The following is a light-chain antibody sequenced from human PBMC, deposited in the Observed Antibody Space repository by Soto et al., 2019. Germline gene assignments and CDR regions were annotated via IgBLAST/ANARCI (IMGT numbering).Light chain of an antibody. CDR3: CSYAGSRTHVL. J-gene: IGLJ2*01. CDR2: EVS. V-gene: IGLV2-23*02. CDR1: NSDVGSYNL. Sequence: QSALTQPASVSGSPGQSITISCTGSNSDVGSYNLVSWYQQHPGKAPKVLIYEVSERPSGVSNRFSGSKSGNTASLTISGLQAEDEAEYYCCSYAGSRTHVLFGGGTQLTVL.